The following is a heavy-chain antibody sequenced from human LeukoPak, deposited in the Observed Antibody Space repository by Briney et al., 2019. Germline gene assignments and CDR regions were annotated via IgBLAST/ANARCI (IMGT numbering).Heavy chain of an antibody. J-gene: IGHJ4*02. CDR2: ISGSGGST. CDR1: GFTFSSYA. CDR3: AKVLGVQLRYFDCLRPPFAPFDY. D-gene: IGHD3-9*01. V-gene: IGHV3-23*01. Sequence: GGSLRLSCAASGFTFSSYAMSWVRQAPGKGLEWVSAISGSGGSTYYADSVKGRFTISRDNSKNTLYLQMNSLRAEDTAVYYCAKVLGVQLRYFDCLRPPFAPFDYGGQGTRVTVSS.